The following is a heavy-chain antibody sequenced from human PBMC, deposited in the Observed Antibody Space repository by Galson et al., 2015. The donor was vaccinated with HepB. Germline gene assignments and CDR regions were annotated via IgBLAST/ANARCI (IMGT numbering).Heavy chain of an antibody. V-gene: IGHV3-7*03. Sequence: SLRLSCAASGFTFSSYWMSWVRQAPGKGLEWVANIKQDGSEKYYVDSVKGRFTISRDNAKNSLYLQMNSLRAEDTAVYYCARGWGITIPARPIDYYYYYGMDVWGQGTTVTVSS. CDR1: GFTFSSYW. J-gene: IGHJ6*02. D-gene: IGHD3-3*01. CDR3: ARGWGITIPARPIDYYYYYGMDV. CDR2: IKQDGSEK.